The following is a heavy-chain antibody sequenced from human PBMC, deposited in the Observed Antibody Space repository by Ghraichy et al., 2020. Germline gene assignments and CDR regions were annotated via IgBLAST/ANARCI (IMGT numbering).Heavy chain of an antibody. V-gene: IGHV4-39*01. Sequence: SETLSLTCTVSGDSISSSCYYWGWIRQPPGKGLELIGSIYQGGSTDYNPSLKSRVTISVDTSKNQFSLKLSSVTAADTAVYYCARHIGYCCGAGCYRDWFDPGGQGTLVTVS. CDR3: ARHIGYCCGAGCYRDWFDP. CDR2: IYQGGST. CDR1: GDSISSSCYY. J-gene: IGHJ5*02. D-gene: IGHD2-2*02.